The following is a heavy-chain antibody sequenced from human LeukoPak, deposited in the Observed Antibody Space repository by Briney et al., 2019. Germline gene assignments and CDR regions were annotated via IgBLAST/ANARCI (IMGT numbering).Heavy chain of an antibody. CDR1: GGSFSGYY. CDR3: ARGLANYYGSSGYYSALDY. V-gene: IGHV4-34*01. J-gene: IGHJ4*02. D-gene: IGHD3-22*01. Sequence: PSETLSLTCAVYGGSFSGYYWSWIRQPPGKGLEWIGEINHSGSTNYNPSLKSRVTISVDTSKNQFSLKLSSVTAADTAVYYCARGLANYYGSSGYYSALDYWGQGTLVTVSS. CDR2: INHSGST.